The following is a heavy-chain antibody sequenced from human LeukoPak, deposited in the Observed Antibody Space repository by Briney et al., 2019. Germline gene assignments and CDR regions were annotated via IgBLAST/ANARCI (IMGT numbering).Heavy chain of an antibody. CDR1: GFTFDDYA. Sequence: GGSLRLSCAASGFTFDDYAMHWVRQAPGKGLEWVSLISGDGGSTYYADSVKGRFTIFRDNSKNSLYLQMNSQRTEDTALYYCAKAISGYYGMDVWGQGTTVTVSS. J-gene: IGHJ6*02. CDR2: ISGDGGST. D-gene: IGHD3-22*01. CDR3: AKAISGYYGMDV. V-gene: IGHV3-43*02.